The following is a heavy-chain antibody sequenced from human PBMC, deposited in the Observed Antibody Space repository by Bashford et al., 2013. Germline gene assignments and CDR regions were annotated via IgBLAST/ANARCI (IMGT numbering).Heavy chain of an antibody. CDR3: VGGYYTGIEENY. D-gene: IGHD3-3*01. V-gene: IGHV1-46*01. Sequence: VASVKVSCKASGYTFTSYYMHWVRQAPGQGLEWMGIINPSGGSTSYAQKFQGRVTMTRDTSISTAYMELSRLRSDDTAVYYCVGGYYTGIEENYWGQGTLVTVSS. CDR2: INPSGGST. CDR1: GYTFTSYY. J-gene: IGHJ4*02.